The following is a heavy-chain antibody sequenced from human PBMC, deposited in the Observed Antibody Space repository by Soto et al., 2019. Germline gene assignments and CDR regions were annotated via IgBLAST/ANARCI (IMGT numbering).Heavy chain of an antibody. CDR3: ARDQLAAGTTVFV. CDR1: GGSISSGDYY. D-gene: IGHD4-17*01. CDR2: IYYSGST. V-gene: IGHV4-30-4*01. Sequence: KASETLSLTCTVSGGSISSGDYYWSWIRQPPGKGLEWIGYIYYSGSTYYNPSLKSRVTISVDTSKNQFSLKLSSVTAADTAVYYCARDQLAAGTTVFVWGQGTTVTVSS. J-gene: IGHJ6*02.